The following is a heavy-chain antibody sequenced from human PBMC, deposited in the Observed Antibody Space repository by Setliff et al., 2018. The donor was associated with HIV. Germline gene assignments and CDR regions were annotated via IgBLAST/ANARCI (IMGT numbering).Heavy chain of an antibody. V-gene: IGHV3-48*01. CDR2: ISSSSSTV. J-gene: IGHJ3*02. D-gene: IGHD5-18*01. CDR3: ARDWLADGYSTKFAFDI. CDR1: GFTFSSYS. Sequence: GESLKISCAASGFTFSSYSLNWVRQAPGKGLEWVSYISSSSSTVFYADSVKGRFTISRDDAKNSPFLQMNSLRAEDTAVYYCARDWLADGYSTKFAFDIWGQGTMVTVSS.